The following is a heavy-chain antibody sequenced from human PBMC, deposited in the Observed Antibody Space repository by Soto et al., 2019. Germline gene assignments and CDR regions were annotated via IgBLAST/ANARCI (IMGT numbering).Heavy chain of an antibody. Sequence: EASVKVSCKASGYTFTSYGISWVRQAPGQGLEWMGWISAYNGNTNYAQKLQGRVTMTTDTSTSTAYMELRSLRSDDTAVYYCARGLYWGPGTEHFDYWGQGTLVTVSS. D-gene: IGHD2-21*01. CDR2: ISAYNGNT. CDR3: ARGLYWGPGTEHFDY. CDR1: GYTFTSYG. V-gene: IGHV1-18*04. J-gene: IGHJ4*02.